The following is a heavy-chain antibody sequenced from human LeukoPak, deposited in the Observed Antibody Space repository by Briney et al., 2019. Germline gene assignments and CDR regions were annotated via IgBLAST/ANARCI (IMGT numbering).Heavy chain of an antibody. CDR3: ARFLGIGSQRYYFDS. D-gene: IGHD6-19*01. CDR1: GDSVSSNSAA. Sequence: PSQTLSLTCAICGDSVSSNSAAWSWVRQSPSRGLEWLERTYYRSKWYHDYAVSVRSRVSVNPDTSKNHFCLQLNSVTPGDTAVYYCARFLGIGSQRYYFDSWGQGTLVTVSS. CDR2: TYYRSKWYH. J-gene: IGHJ4*02. V-gene: IGHV6-1*01.